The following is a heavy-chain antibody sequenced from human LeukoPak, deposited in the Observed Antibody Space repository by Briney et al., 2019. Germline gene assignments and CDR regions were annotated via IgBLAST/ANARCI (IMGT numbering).Heavy chain of an antibody. CDR1: GGTFSSYA. V-gene: IGHV1-69*05. Sequence: ASVKVSCKASGGTFSSYAISWVRQAPGQGLEWMGRIIPIFGTANYAQKFQGRVTITTDESTSTASMELSSLRSEDTAVYYYARDEIDYYGSGSYYGSFDYWGQGTLVTVSS. CDR2: IIPIFGTA. J-gene: IGHJ4*02. D-gene: IGHD3-10*01. CDR3: ARDEIDYYGSGSYYGSFDY.